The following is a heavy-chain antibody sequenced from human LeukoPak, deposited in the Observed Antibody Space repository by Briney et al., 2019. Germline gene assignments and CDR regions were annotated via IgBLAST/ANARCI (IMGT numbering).Heavy chain of an antibody. V-gene: IGHV3-30*02. J-gene: IGHJ4*02. CDR2: IRSDGGNK. CDR3: ARSGIAVAGYFDY. Sequence: QPGGSLRLSCAASGFTFGSYGMHWVRQAPGKGLEWVTFIRSDGGNKYYADSVKGRFTISRDNSKNTLYLQMNSLRAEDTAVYYCARSGIAVAGYFDYWGQGTLVTVSS. CDR1: GFTFGSYG. D-gene: IGHD6-19*01.